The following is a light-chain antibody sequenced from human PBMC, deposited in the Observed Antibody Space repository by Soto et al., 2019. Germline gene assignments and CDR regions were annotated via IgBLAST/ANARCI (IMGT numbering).Light chain of an antibody. CDR2: GAS. CDR3: QQFKSYPYT. CDR1: QAISGF. Sequence: IQLTQSPSSLSASVGDRVTITCRASQAISGFLVWYQQNPGQAPKLLIYGASTFQSGVPSRFSGSGSGTDFTLTISSLQPADIATYYCQQFKSYPYTFCQGTKLEIK. V-gene: IGKV1-9*01. J-gene: IGKJ2*01.